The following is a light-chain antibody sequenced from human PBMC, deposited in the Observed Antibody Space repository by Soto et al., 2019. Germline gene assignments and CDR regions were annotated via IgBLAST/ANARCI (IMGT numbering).Light chain of an antibody. CDR3: QQYGTSPVT. V-gene: IGKV3-20*01. J-gene: IGKJ5*01. Sequence: EIVLTQSPGTLSLSPGERATLSCRASQSVSRNYLAWYRQKPGQAPRLLIYGASSRATGIPDRFSGSGSGTDFTLTINRLEPEDFAVYYCQQYGTSPVTFGQGTRLEIK. CDR1: QSVSRNY. CDR2: GAS.